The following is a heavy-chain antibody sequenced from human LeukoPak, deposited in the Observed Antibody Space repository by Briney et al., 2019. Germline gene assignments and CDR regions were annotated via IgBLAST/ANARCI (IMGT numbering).Heavy chain of an antibody. J-gene: IGHJ4*02. CDR3: AKDNRRHYTSGPNPDSLH. CDR2: ISWNSGSI. CDR1: GFPLDDYA. V-gene: IGHV3-9*01. Sequence: GGSLRLSCAASGFPLDDYAMHWVRQPPGKGLEWVSGISWNSGSIDYADSVKGRFTISRDNAKNSLYLQMNSLRVEDTAFYYCAKDNRRHYTSGPNPDSLHWGQGALVTVSS. D-gene: IGHD6-19*01.